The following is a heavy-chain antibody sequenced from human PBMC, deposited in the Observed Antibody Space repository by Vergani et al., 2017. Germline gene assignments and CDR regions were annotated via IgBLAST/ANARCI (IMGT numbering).Heavy chain of an antibody. V-gene: IGHV4-39*01. D-gene: IGHD1-1*01. CDR2: IYYSGST. J-gene: IGHJ5*02. Sequence: QLQLQESGPGLVQPSETLSLTCTVSGGSISSSSYYWGWIRQPPGKGLEWIGSIYYSGSTYYNPSLKSRVTISVDTSKNQFSRKLSAVTAADTAVYYCARGDGTTGTTGDPWGQGTLVTVSS. CDR1: GGSISSSSYY. CDR3: ARGDGTTGTTGDP.